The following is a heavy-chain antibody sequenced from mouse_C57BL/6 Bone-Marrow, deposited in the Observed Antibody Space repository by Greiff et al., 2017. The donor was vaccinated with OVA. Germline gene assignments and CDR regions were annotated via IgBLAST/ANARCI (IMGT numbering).Heavy chain of an antibody. V-gene: IGHV1-58*01. CDR3: AKKGED. Sequence: VQLQQSGAELVRPGSSVKMSCKTSGYTFTSYGINCVKQRPGQGLEWIGYIYIGYGSTEYNEKFTGKATLTTDTSSNTAYMQLSSLTYEDSAIYFCAKKGEDWGRGTTLTVSS. CDR2: IYIGYGST. J-gene: IGHJ2*01. CDR1: GYTFTSYG.